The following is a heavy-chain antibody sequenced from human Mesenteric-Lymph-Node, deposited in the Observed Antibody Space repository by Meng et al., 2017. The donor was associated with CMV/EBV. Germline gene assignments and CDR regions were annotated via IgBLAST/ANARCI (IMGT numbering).Heavy chain of an antibody. D-gene: IGHD3-9*01. CDR2: INPKTGGR. CDR3: ARGRDTDWYSPFDY. V-gene: IGHV1-2*06. CDR1: GYTLIDYY. J-gene: IGHJ4*02. Sequence: QVQLVQSGAEVKKPGASVRVSCTASGYTLIDYYINRVRPAPGQGLEWMSRINPKTGGRSYAQNFQSRVTMTRDTSINTAYMEVNRLNSDDTAMYYCARGRDTDWYSPFDYWGPGTLVTVSS.